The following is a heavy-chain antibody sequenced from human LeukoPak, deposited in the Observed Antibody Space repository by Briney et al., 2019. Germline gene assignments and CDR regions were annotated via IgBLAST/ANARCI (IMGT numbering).Heavy chain of an antibody. CDR1: GFTFDDYG. Sequence: GGSLRLSCAASGFTFDDYGMSWVRQAPGKGLEWGSGINWNGGSTGYADSVKGRFTISRDNAKNSQYLQMNSRRAEDTALYYCARRIAAYYYMDVWGKGTTVTVSS. D-gene: IGHD6-13*01. V-gene: IGHV3-20*04. CDR3: ARRIAAYYYMDV. J-gene: IGHJ6*03. CDR2: INWNGGST.